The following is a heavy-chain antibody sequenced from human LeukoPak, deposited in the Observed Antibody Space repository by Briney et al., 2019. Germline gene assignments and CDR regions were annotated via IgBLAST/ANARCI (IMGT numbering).Heavy chain of an antibody. D-gene: IGHD1-26*01. J-gene: IGHJ4*02. CDR2: IYYSGST. Sequence: SETLSLTCTVSGGSISSSSYYWSWIRQPPGKGLEWIGYIYYSGSTNYNPSLKSRVTISVDTSKNQFSLKLSSVTAADTAVYYCARSHRHNVGATKNWGQGTLVTVSS. CDR1: GGSISSSSYY. V-gene: IGHV4-61*05. CDR3: ARSHRHNVGATKN.